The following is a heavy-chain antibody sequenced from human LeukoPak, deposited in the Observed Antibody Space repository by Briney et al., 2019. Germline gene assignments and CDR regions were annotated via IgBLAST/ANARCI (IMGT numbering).Heavy chain of an antibody. Sequence: ASVKVSCKASGYTFTSYNMHWVRQAPGQGLEWMGIINPSGGSTNYAQKFQGRVTMTKDTSTSTVYMELSSLRSEDTAVYYCAKDLYHRYYHNSGHAFDYWGQGTLVTVSS. D-gene: IGHD3-22*01. CDR2: INPSGGST. CDR1: GYTFTSYN. J-gene: IGHJ4*02. V-gene: IGHV1-46*01. CDR3: AKDLYHRYYHNSGHAFDY.